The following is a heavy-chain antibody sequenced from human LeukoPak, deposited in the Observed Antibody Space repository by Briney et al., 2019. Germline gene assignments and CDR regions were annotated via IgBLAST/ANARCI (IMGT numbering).Heavy chain of an antibody. J-gene: IGHJ4*02. CDR1: GFTFSSYA. V-gene: IGHV3-23*01. D-gene: IGHD2-21*02. CDR2: ISGSGGST. Sequence: PGGSLRLSCAASGFTFSSYAMSWVRQAPGKGLEWVSAISGSGGSTYYADSVKGRFTISRDNSKNTLYLQMNSLRAEDTAVYYCANIAVRDNTVVVTAPLPYWGQGTLVTVSS. CDR3: ANIAVRDNTVVVTAPLPY.